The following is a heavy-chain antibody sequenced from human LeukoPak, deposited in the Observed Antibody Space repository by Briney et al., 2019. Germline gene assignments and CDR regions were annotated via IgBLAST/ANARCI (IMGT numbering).Heavy chain of an antibody. Sequence: GGSLRLSCAASGFTFSSYSMNWVRQAPGKGLEWVSSISSSSSYIYYADSVKGRFTVSRDNAKNSLYLQMNSLRAEDTAVYYCARDDVRDTAMVKAFDIWGQGTMVTVSS. CDR2: ISSSSSYI. V-gene: IGHV3-21*01. D-gene: IGHD5-18*01. CDR1: GFTFSSYS. J-gene: IGHJ3*02. CDR3: ARDDVRDTAMVKAFDI.